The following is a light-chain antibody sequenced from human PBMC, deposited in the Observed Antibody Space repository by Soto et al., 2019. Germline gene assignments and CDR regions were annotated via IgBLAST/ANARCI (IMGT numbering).Light chain of an antibody. Sequence: DIQMTQSPSSLSASVGDRVTITCRASQSIDTSLNWYQQKPGKAPKLLIYGASSLQSSVPLRFSGSGSGTDFTLTISSLQPEDFATYYCQQSYSIMPLTFGGGTKVEIK. V-gene: IGKV1-39*01. CDR1: QSIDTS. CDR2: GAS. J-gene: IGKJ4*01. CDR3: QQSYSIMPLT.